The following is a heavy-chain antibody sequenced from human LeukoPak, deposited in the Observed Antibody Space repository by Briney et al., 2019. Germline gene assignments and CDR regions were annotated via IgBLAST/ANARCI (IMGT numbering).Heavy chain of an antibody. CDR2: IYHSGST. CDR3: ASSIVGIAAAGPYYFDY. V-gene: IGHV4-59*12. D-gene: IGHD6-13*01. J-gene: IGHJ4*02. Sequence: SETLSLTCTVSGGSISSYYWSWIRQPPGKGLEWTGYIYHSGSTYYNPSLKSRVTISVDRSKNQFSLKLSSVTAADTAVYYCASSIVGIAAAGPYYFDYWGQGTLVTVSS. CDR1: GGSISSYY.